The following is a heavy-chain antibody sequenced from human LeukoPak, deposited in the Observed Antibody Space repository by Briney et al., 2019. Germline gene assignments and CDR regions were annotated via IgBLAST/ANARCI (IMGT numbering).Heavy chain of an antibody. CDR1: GGSISSYY. CDR3: ARAGRRSSSWYTLGKCYFDY. Sequence: SETVSLICSVSGGSISSYYWGWIRQPTGKGREGSGYIYYSGSTNANPTLKSRLTIPGDTSKNQFSLKLSSVPAADTAVYYCARAGRRSSSWYTLGKCYFDYWGQGTLVTVSS. CDR2: IYYSGST. V-gene: IGHV4-59*01. D-gene: IGHD6-13*01. J-gene: IGHJ4*02.